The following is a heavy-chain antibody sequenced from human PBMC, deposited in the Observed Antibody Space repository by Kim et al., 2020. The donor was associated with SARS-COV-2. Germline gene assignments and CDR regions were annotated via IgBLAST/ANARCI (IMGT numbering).Heavy chain of an antibody. V-gene: IGHV3-9*01. J-gene: IGHJ3*02. Sequence: GGSLRLSCAASGFTFGDYAMHWVRQAPGKGLEWVSGISWNSGSIGYADSVKGRFTISRDNAKNSLYLQMNSLRAEDTALYYCAKDGTMITFGGADIWGQGTMVTVSS. D-gene: IGHD3-16*01. CDR3: AKDGTMITFGGADI. CDR1: GFTFGDYA. CDR2: ISWNSGSI.